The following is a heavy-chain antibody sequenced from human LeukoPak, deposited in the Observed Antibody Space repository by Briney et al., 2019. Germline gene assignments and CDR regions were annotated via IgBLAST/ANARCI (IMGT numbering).Heavy chain of an antibody. Sequence: SVKVSCKASGGTFSSYAISWVRQAPGQGLEWMGGIIPIFGTANYAQKFQGRVTITADESTSTAYMELSSLRSEDTAVYYCARGLSSWYWFDPWGQGTLVTVSS. D-gene: IGHD6-13*01. CDR3: ARGLSSWYWFDP. V-gene: IGHV1-69*01. CDR2: IIPIFGTA. CDR1: GGTFSSYA. J-gene: IGHJ5*02.